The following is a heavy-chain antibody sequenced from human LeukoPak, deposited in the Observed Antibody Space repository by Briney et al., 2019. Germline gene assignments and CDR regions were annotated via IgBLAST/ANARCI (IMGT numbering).Heavy chain of an antibody. D-gene: IGHD1-14*01. J-gene: IGHJ5*01. Sequence: PGGSLRLSCAASGFTFSDYYRSWIRQAPGKGLEWVSYISSSSSGYTKYADSVKGRFTISRDNAKNSLYLQMNSLRAEDMAVYYCVAGNGRDSWGQGTLVTVSS. CDR3: VAGNGRDS. CDR2: ISSSSSGYT. CDR1: GFTFSDYY. V-gene: IGHV3-11*06.